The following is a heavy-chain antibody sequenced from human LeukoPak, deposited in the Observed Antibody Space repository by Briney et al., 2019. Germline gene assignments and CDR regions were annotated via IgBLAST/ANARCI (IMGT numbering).Heavy chain of an antibody. CDR1: GGSFSGYY. D-gene: IGHD6-13*01. CDR2: INHSGST. J-gene: IGHJ2*01. CDR3: ARELPGIAAAGTNASGWYFDL. Sequence: SETLSLTCAVYGGSFSGYYWSWIRQPPGKGLEWIGEINHSGSTNYNPSLKSRVTISVDTSKNQFSLKLSSVTAADTAVYYCARELPGIAAAGTNASGWYFDLWGRGTLVTVSS. V-gene: IGHV4-34*01.